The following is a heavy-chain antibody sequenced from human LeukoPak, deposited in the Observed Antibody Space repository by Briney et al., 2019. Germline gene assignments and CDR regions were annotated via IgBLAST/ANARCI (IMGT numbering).Heavy chain of an antibody. CDR3: ARGAGGYRFDP. Sequence: SETLSLTCAVYGGSFSGYYWSWIRQPPGKGLEWIGEINHSGSTNYNPSLKSRVTISVDTSKNQFSLKLTSVTAADTAVYYCARGAGGYRFDPWGQGTLVIVSS. CDR2: INHSGST. J-gene: IGHJ5*02. CDR1: GGSFSGYY. D-gene: IGHD1-1*01. V-gene: IGHV4-34*01.